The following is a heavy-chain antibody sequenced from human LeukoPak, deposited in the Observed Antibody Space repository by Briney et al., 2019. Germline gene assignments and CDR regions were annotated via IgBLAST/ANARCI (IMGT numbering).Heavy chain of an antibody. CDR3: TLVLAGGGDDF. CDR1: GFTFSNAW. V-gene: IGHV3-15*01. D-gene: IGHD2-15*01. Sequence: GGSLRLSCAASGFTFSNAWMRWVRQAPGQGLEWVGRIKSKTDGGTTDYAAPVKGTFTILRDDSKNTLYLQMNSLKTEDTALYYCTLVLAGGGDDFGGEGTLVSVSS. J-gene: IGHJ4*02. CDR2: IKSKTDGGTT.